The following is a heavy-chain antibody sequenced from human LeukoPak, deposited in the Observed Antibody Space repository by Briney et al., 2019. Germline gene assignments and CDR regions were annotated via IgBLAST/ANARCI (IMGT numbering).Heavy chain of an antibody. D-gene: IGHD3-22*01. Sequence: GGSLRLSCAASGFTFSSYSMNWVRQAPGKGLEWVSSISSSSSYIYYADSVKGRFTISRDNAKNSLYLQMNSLRAEDTAVYYCARSGYHYDSSGYYYGYYFDYWGQGTLVTVSS. CDR1: GFTFSSYS. CDR3: ARSGYHYDSSGYYYGYYFDY. J-gene: IGHJ4*02. CDR2: ISSSSSYI. V-gene: IGHV3-21*01.